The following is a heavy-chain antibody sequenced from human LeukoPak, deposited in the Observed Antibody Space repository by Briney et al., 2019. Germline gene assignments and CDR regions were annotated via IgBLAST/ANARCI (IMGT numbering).Heavy chain of an antibody. Sequence: PSETLSLTCTVSGGSISSYYWSWIRQPPGKGLEWIGYIYYSGSTNYNPSLKSRVTISVDTSKNQFSLKLSSVTAADTAVYYCARSEGSSWHFDYWGQGTLVTVSS. D-gene: IGHD6-13*01. CDR1: GGSISSYY. CDR2: IYYSGST. V-gene: IGHV4-59*01. CDR3: ARSEGSSWHFDY. J-gene: IGHJ4*02.